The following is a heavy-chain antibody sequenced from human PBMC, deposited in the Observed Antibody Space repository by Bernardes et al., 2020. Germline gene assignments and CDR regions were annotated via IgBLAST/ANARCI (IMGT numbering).Heavy chain of an antibody. CDR3: ELAVAGRDRLDY. V-gene: IGHV3-53*01. CDR1: GFTVSSNY. CDR2: IYSGGST. J-gene: IGHJ4*02. Sequence: GGSLRLSCAASGFTVSSNYMSWVRQAPGKGLEWVSVIYSGGSTYYADSVKGRFTISRDNSKNTLYLQMNSLRAEDTAVYYCELAVAGRDRLDYWGQGTLVTVSS. D-gene: IGHD6-19*01.